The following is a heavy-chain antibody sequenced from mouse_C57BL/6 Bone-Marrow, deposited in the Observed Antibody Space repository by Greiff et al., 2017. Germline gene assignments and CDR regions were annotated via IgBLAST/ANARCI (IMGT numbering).Heavy chain of an antibody. J-gene: IGHJ4*01. D-gene: IGHD1-1*02. CDR1: GFTFSDYY. CDR3: ARVVYYYAMDY. CDR2: INYDGSST. Sequence: DVKLVESEGGLVQPGSSMKLSCTASGFTFSDYYMAWVRQVPEKGLEWVANINYDGSSTYYLDSLKSRFIISRDNAKNILYLQMSSLKSEDTATYYCARVVYYYAMDYWGQGTSVTVSS. V-gene: IGHV5-16*01.